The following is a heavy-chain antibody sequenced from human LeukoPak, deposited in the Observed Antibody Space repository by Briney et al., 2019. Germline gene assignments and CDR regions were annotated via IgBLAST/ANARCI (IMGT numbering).Heavy chain of an antibody. D-gene: IGHD2-15*01. CDR3: ARGGGYCSGGSCYGNDD. Sequence: SETLSLTCAVYGGSFSGYHWSWIRQPPGKGLVGIGYIYYSGSTNYNPSLKSRVTISVDTSKNQFSLKLRSVTAADTAVYYCARGGGYCSGGSCYGNDDWGQGTLVTVSS. CDR1: GGSFSGYH. J-gene: IGHJ4*02. CDR2: IYYSGST. V-gene: IGHV4-59*01.